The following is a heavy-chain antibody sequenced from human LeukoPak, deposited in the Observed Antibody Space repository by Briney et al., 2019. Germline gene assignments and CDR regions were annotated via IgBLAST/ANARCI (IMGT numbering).Heavy chain of an antibody. V-gene: IGHV3-74*01. Sequence: GGSLRLSCAASGFTFSSYAMHWVRQAPGKGLVWVSRINSDGSSTSYADSVKGRFTISRDNAKNTLYLQMNSLRAEDTAVYYCARWDLDRAQFDYWGQGTLVTVSS. CDR1: GFTFSSYA. CDR2: INSDGSST. CDR3: ARWDLDRAQFDY. D-gene: IGHD1-14*01. J-gene: IGHJ4*02.